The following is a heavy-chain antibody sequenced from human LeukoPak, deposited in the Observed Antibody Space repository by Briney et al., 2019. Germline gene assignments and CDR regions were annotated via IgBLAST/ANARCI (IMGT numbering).Heavy chain of an antibody. V-gene: IGHV3-48*02. CDR1: GFTFSTYS. D-gene: IGHD2-21*02. Sequence: GGSLRLSCAAPGFTFSTYSMNWVRQAPGKGLAWVSYISSSSSTIYYADSVKGRFTISRDNAKNSLCLQMNSLRDEDTAVYYCATLRVVVTATGLDYWGQGILVTVSS. CDR3: ATLRVVVTATGLDY. J-gene: IGHJ4*02. CDR2: ISSSSSTI.